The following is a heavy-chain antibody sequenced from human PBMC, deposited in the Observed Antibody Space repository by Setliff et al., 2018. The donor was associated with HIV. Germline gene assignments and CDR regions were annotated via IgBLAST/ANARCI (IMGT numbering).Heavy chain of an antibody. D-gene: IGHD2-15*01. CDR1: GFSFSSFA. Sequence: PGGSLRLSCGTSGFSFSSFAMHWVRQAPGKGLEWVSIISYDGSNVNYADSVKGRFSISRDNSKNTLYLQMNSLRPEDTAVYYCARGGADVVTVPDAAARYFDSWGQGTLVTVSS. V-gene: IGHV3-30*01. J-gene: IGHJ4*02. CDR3: ARGGADVVTVPDAAARYFDS. CDR2: ISYDGSNV.